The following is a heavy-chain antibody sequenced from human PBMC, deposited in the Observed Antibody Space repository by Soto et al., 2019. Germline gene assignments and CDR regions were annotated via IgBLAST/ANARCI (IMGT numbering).Heavy chain of an antibody. J-gene: IGHJ5*02. V-gene: IGHV1-18*01. CDR3: ARATQLSNRGVRGLFDP. CDR1: GYTFTSYG. Sequence: QVQLVQSGADVKKPGASVKVSCKASGYTFTSYGISWVRQAPGQGLECVGWISPYNGDTNYAQKLQGRVTMTTDTFTSTAYMELRSMITDDTALYYCARATQLSNRGVRGLFDPWGQGTLVTVSS. D-gene: IGHD2-2*01. CDR2: ISPYNGDT.